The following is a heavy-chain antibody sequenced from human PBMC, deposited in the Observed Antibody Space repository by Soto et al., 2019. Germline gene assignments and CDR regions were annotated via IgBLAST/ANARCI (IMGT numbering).Heavy chain of an antibody. CDR2: IQSGGPT. V-gene: IGHV3-66*01. Sequence: GGSLRLSCAASGFTVSSKYMSWVRQAPGKGLEWVSLIQSGGPTYYADSVKGRFTISRDTSENTVHLQMDSLRAEDTAVYYCARDDVLCDGGRCYGVPLDVGGKGTTVTVSS. CDR3: ARDDVLCDGGRCYGVPLDV. CDR1: GFTVSSKY. D-gene: IGHD2-15*01. J-gene: IGHJ6*04.